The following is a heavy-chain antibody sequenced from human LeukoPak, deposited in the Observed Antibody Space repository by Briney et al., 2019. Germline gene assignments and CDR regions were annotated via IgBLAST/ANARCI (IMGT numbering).Heavy chain of an antibody. CDR1: GYAFGQFR. Sequence: ASVKVSCKGSGYAFGQFRINWMRQAPGQGLEWLGWISANDGNRNYARKVQGRVTMTTDRSTSTAYMELRSLRSDDTAVYYCARDQGFYYGSNAQIKYSLYMAVWGEGTTVIVSS. J-gene: IGHJ6*03. CDR3: ARDQGFYYGSNAQIKYSLYMAV. V-gene: IGHV1-18*01. CDR2: ISANDGNR. D-gene: IGHD3-10*01.